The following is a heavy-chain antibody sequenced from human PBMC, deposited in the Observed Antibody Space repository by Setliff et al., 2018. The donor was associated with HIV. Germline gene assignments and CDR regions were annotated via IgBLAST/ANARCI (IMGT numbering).Heavy chain of an antibody. CDR1: GDSIRSRSFY. D-gene: IGHD3-3*01. CDR2: IYYVGST. CDR3: AGGFWGGPLFDP. Sequence: SETLSLTCNVSGDSIRSRSFYWALIRQPPGERPEWIGTIYYVGSTYYNPYLKSRASIFVDTSKNQFSLKLYSVTAADTAVYYCAGGFWGGPLFDPWGRGTLVTVPQ. V-gene: IGHV4-39*01. J-gene: IGHJ5*01.